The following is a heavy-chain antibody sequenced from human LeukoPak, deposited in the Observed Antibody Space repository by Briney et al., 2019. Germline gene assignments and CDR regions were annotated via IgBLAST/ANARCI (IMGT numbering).Heavy chain of an antibody. CDR1: GLTFSSYG. Sequence: GRSLRLSCAASGLTFSSYGMHWVRQAPGKGLEWVAVISYDGTIGNYADSVKGRFTISRDNSKNTLSLQMNSLRAEDTAVYNCARSPVSMVRGDYSGMDVWGQGTTVTVSS. V-gene: IGHV3-30*03. J-gene: IGHJ6*02. CDR2: ISYDGTIG. D-gene: IGHD3-10*01. CDR3: ARSPVSMVRGDYSGMDV.